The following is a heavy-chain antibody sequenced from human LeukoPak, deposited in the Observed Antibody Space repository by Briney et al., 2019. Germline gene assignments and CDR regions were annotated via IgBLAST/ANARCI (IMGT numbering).Heavy chain of an antibody. D-gene: IGHD6-19*01. Sequence: GGSLRLSCAASGFTFSNYDMSWGRQAPGKGLEGVSSISDSGCSTYYADSVKGRFTISRDNSKNTLYLQMPNLRAADTAVYYCAKDLSRAVAADWFDPWDQGSLVTVSS. CDR2: ISDSGCST. J-gene: IGHJ5*02. CDR1: GFTFSNYD. CDR3: AKDLSRAVAADWFDP. V-gene: IGHV3-23*01.